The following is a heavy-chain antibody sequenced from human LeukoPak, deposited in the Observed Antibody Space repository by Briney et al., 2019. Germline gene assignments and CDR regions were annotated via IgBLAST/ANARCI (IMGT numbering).Heavy chain of an antibody. D-gene: IGHD5-18*01. CDR2: IYNGGT. CDR3: ATSEYTYGLFDY. CDR1: GFTVSSNY. Sequence: GGSLRLSCAASGFTVSSNYMSWVRRAPGKGLEWVSLIYNGGTYYADSVKGRFTISRDNSKNTLYLQMNSLRPEDTAVYYCATSEYTYGLFDYWGQGTLVTVSS. V-gene: IGHV3-66*02. J-gene: IGHJ4*02.